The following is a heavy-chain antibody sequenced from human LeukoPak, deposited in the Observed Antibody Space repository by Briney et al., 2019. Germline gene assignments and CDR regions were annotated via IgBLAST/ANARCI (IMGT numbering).Heavy chain of an antibody. CDR2: ISYDGSNK. CDR3: ARSRPVVVAAYFDY. CDR1: GFTFSSYA. V-gene: IGHV3-30*04. J-gene: IGHJ4*02. Sequence: GRSLRLSCAASGFTFSSYAMHWVRQAPGEGLEWVAVISYDGSNKYYADSVKGRFTISRDNSKNTLYLQMNSLRAEDTAVYYCARSRPVVVAAYFDYWGQGTLVTVSS. D-gene: IGHD2-15*01.